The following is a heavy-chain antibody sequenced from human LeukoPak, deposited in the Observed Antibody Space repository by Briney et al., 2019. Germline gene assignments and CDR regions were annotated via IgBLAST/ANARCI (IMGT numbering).Heavy chain of an antibody. CDR3: SRESGPFCPFGY. J-gene: IGHJ4*02. CDR2: ISLAGQT. V-gene: IGHV4-4*02. D-gene: IGHD1-26*01. Sequence: TSGTLSLTCGVSGGSISGTNWWSWVRQPPGQGLEWIGEISLAGQTNYNPSLNGRVTMSLDKSSNQLSLHLTSVTAADTATYFCSRESGPFCPFGYWGQGTLVIVSS. CDR1: GGSISGTNW.